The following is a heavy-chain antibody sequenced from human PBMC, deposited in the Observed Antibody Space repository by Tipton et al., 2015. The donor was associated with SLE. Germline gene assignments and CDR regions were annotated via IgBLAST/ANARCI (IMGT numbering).Heavy chain of an antibody. Sequence: TLSLTCTIYDGSFSGYHWSWIRQPPGKGLEWIGEINYSGSTNYNPSLKSRVTISIGTSKNQLSLKLTSVTAADTAVYYCARHHGSGWLYGLDVWGQGTTVTVSS. V-gene: IGHV4-34*01. CDR1: DGSFSGYH. J-gene: IGHJ6*02. CDR2: INYSGST. CDR3: ARHHGSGWLYGLDV. D-gene: IGHD6-19*01.